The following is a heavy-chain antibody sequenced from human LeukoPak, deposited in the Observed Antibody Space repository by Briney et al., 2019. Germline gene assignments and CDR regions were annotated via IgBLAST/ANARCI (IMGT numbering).Heavy chain of an antibody. V-gene: IGHV4-59*01. CDR2: IYYSGST. CDR3: AREMSYYDSSGPYYYYYYYMDV. J-gene: IGHJ6*03. Sequence: PSETLSLTCTVSGGSISSYYWSWIRQPPGKGLEWIGYIYYSGSTNYNPSLKSRVTISVDTSKNQFSLKLSSVTAADTAVYYCAREMSYYDSSGPYYYYYYYMDVWGKGTTVTISS. D-gene: IGHD3-22*01. CDR1: GGSISSYY.